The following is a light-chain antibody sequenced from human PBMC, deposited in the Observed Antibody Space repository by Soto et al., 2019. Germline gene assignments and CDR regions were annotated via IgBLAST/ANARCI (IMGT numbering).Light chain of an antibody. CDR3: QQYNNWPPKYT. J-gene: IGKJ2*01. CDR2: DAS. CDR1: QSVSSN. V-gene: IGKV3-15*01. Sequence: EIVMTQSPVTLSVSPGERATLSCRASQSVSSNLAWYQQKPGQAPRLLIYDASTRATCIPARFIGSGSGTEFTLTISSLQSEDFAVYYCQQYNNWPPKYTFGQGTKLEIK.